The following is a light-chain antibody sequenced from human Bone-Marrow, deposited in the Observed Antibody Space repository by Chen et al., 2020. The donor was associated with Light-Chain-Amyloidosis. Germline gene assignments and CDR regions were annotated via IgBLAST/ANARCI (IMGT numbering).Light chain of an antibody. CDR2: ATS. CDR1: QSISTF. CDR3: QQSFSTPPT. J-gene: IGKJ4*01. Sequence: DIQMAQSPSSLSASVGDRVTITCRASQSISTFLNWYQQKPGKGPNLLIYATSRLQSGVPSRFTGSRSGTDFTLTISSLQPEDVATYYCQQSFSTPPTFGGGTKVEI. V-gene: IGKV1-39*01.